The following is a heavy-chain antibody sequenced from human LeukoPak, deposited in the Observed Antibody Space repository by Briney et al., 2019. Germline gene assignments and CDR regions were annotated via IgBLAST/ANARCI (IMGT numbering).Heavy chain of an antibody. Sequence: APMKVSCKASGYTFTSYDINWVRQATGQGLEWMGWMNPNSGNTGYAQKFQGRVTMTRNTSISTAYMELSSLRSEDTAVYYCARGRRVIIKGTLGYYYGMDVWGQGTTVTVSS. V-gene: IGHV1-8*01. CDR3: ARGRRVIIKGTLGYYYGMDV. D-gene: IGHD3-9*01. CDR1: GYTFTSYD. J-gene: IGHJ6*02. CDR2: MNPNSGNT.